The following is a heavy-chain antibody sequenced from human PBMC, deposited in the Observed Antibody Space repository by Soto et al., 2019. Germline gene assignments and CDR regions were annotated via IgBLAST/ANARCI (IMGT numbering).Heavy chain of an antibody. J-gene: IGHJ4*02. CDR3: ARDFVRGSIAVAGTDY. CDR2: IIPIFGTA. V-gene: IGHV1-69*06. CDR1: GGTFSSYA. Sequence: SVKVSCKASGGTFSSYAISWVRQAPGQGLEWMGGIIPIFGTANYAQKFQGRVTITADKSTSTAYMELSSLRSEDTAVYYCARDFVRGSIAVAGTDYCGQGTLVTFSS. D-gene: IGHD6-19*01.